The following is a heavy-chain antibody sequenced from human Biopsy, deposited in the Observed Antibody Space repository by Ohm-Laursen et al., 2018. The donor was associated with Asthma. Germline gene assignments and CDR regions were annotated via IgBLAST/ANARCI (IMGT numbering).Heavy chain of an antibody. D-gene: IGHD4-17*01. Sequence: TLSLTCTVGGAYIGSRDHHWSWIRQSPGTGLEWIGFVFWSGTTHYNRSLERRLSISIDTTRNEFSMTLRSVTAADTAMYFCARVASYGDLYFGIDVWGPGTTVSVS. J-gene: IGHJ6*02. CDR3: ARVASYGDLYFGIDV. CDR1: GAYIGSRDHH. CDR2: VFWSGTT. V-gene: IGHV4-30-4*01.